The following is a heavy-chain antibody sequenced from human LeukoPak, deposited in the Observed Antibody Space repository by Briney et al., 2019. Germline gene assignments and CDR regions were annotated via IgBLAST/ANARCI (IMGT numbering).Heavy chain of an antibody. CDR1: GFTFSSYA. J-gene: IGHJ3*02. Sequence: GGSLRLSCAASGFTFSSYAMSWVGQAPGTGLEWVSAISGSGGSTYYADPVKGRFTISRDNSKNTLYLQMNSLRAEDTAVYYCAKDLSYPPTDAFDIWGQGTMVTVSS. CDR2: ISGSGGST. V-gene: IGHV3-23*01. CDR3: AKDLSYPPTDAFDI. D-gene: IGHD3-10*01.